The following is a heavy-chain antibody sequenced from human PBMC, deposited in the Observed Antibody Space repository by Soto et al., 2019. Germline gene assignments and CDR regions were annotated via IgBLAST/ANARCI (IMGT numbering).Heavy chain of an antibody. Sequence: EVQLLESGGGLVQPGGSLRISCVASGFTFRIYAMSWIRQAPGKGLEWVSAFSGGGSKTYYADSVKGRFTISRDNSKSTLYLQMDRLRAEDTAVYYCAKDVRGLWFGGIDYWGQGTLVTVSS. CDR2: FSGGGSKT. V-gene: IGHV3-23*01. J-gene: IGHJ4*02. D-gene: IGHD3-10*01. CDR3: AKDVRGLWFGGIDY. CDR1: GFTFRIYA.